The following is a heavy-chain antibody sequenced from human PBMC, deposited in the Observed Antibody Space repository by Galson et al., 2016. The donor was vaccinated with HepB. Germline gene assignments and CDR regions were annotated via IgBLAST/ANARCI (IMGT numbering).Heavy chain of an antibody. D-gene: IGHD1-7*01. CDR1: GFTLSSHW. CDR2: INTDGSST. V-gene: IGHV3-74*01. J-gene: IGHJ2*01. Sequence: SLRLSCAASGFTLSSHWMHWVRQAPGKGLVWVSRINTDGSSTSYADSVKGRFTISRDDATNSLYLQMNSLRDEDTAVYYCAKEATATTGAKTKRVWYFDLWGRGTLVTVSS. CDR3: AKEATATTGAKTKRVWYFDL.